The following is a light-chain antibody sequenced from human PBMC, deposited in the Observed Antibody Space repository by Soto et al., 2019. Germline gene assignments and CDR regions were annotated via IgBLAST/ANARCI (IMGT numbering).Light chain of an antibody. CDR2: DAS. V-gene: IGKV3-11*01. CDR3: QHRGNWPS. J-gene: IGKJ4*01. Sequence: EIALTQSPATLSLSPGERATLSCRASQSVSRYLAWYQQKPGQAPRILIYDASNGATGIPARFSGSGSGTDFTLTISSLEPEDFAVYYCQHRGNWPSFGGGTKVDIK. CDR1: QSVSRY.